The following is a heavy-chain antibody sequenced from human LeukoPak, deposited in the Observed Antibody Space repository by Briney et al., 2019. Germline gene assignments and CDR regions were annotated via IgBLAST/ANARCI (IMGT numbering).Heavy chain of an antibody. CDR1: GFTFSSYE. V-gene: IGHV3-48*03. D-gene: IGHD6-13*01. Sequence: PGGSLRLSCAASGFTFSSYEMNWVRQAPGKGLEWVSYISSSGSTIYYADSVKGRFTISRDNAKNSLYLQMNSLRAEGTAVYYCARVSSIAAAGIPDYWGQGTQVTVSS. J-gene: IGHJ4*02. CDR2: ISSSGSTI. CDR3: ARVSSIAAAGIPDY.